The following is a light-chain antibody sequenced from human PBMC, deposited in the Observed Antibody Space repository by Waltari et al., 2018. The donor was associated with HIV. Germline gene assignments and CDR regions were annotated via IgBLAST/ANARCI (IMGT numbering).Light chain of an antibody. CDR3: CSDAGTYTYV. CDR1: SSDIGYFDY. CDR2: EVS. Sequence: QSALTQPRSVSGSPGQSVTISCTGTSSDIGYFDYVSWYQQYPGNAPKVIIYEVSQRPSGVPDRFTASKSGITASLTSSGLQDEDEADYYCCSDAGTYTYVFGTGTTVTVL. V-gene: IGLV2-11*01. J-gene: IGLJ1*01.